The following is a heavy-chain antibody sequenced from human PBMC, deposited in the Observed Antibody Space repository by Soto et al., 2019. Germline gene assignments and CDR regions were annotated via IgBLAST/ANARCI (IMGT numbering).Heavy chain of an antibody. CDR3: APSGSNGSTSYFDS. D-gene: IGHD3-22*01. CDR2: INWDGES. V-gene: IGHV2-5*02. J-gene: IGHJ4*02. Sequence: SGAKLVNPTETLTLTSTFSGCSLTTTRIGVGWTRQPPGKALEWLAIINWDGESRYNPLLRRRFTLTEETTKKQADLTMNNMDLKDTAAYYCAPSGSNGSTSYFDSWGQGSPVTVSS. CDR1: GCSLTTTRIG.